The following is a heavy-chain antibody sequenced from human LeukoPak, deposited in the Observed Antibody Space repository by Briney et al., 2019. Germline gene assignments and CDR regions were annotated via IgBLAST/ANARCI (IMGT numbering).Heavy chain of an antibody. CDR1: RFTFSNYA. CDR3: AKNYYDSSGPYSWVFDY. Sequence: GGSLRLSCTASRFTFSNYAMSWVRQAPGKGLEWVSAISGSGDATYYAGSVKGRFTISRDNSKNTLYLQMNSLRAEDTAIYYCAKNYYDSSGPYSWVFDYWGQGTLVTVSS. V-gene: IGHV3-23*01. CDR2: ISGSGDAT. J-gene: IGHJ4*02. D-gene: IGHD3-22*01.